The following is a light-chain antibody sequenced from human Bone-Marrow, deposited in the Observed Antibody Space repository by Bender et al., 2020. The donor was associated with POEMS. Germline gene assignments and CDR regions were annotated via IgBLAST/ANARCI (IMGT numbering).Light chain of an antibody. CDR3: NSYTSSSTPV. CDR2: DVS. CDR1: SSDVGGYNY. Sequence: QSALTQPVSVSGSPGQSITISCTGTSSDVGGYNYVSWYQHHPGKAPKLLIYDVSNRPSGVSNRFSGSKSGNTASLTISGLQAEDEADYYCNSYTSSSTPVFGGGTKLTVL. V-gene: IGLV2-14*03. J-gene: IGLJ2*01.